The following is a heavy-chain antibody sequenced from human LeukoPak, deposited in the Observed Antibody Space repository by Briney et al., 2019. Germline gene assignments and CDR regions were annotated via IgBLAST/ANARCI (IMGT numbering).Heavy chain of an antibody. Sequence: SVKVSCKASGGTFSSYAISWVRQAPGQGLEWMGRIIPILGIANYAQKFQGRVTITADKSTSTAYMELNSLRAEDTAVYYCARDPIPYGSGSYYFDYWGQGTLVTVSS. CDR3: ARDPIPYGSGSYYFDY. CDR1: GGTFSSYA. V-gene: IGHV1-69*04. D-gene: IGHD3-10*01. J-gene: IGHJ4*02. CDR2: IIPILGIA.